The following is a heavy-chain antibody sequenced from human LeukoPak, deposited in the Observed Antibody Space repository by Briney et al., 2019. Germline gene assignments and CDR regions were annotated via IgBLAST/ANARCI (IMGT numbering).Heavy chain of an antibody. CDR2: ISAYNGNT. J-gene: IGHJ6*02. Sequence: ASVKVSCKASGYTFTSYGISWVRQAPGQGLEWMGWISAYNGNTDYAQKLQGRVTMTTDTSTSTAYMELRSLRSDDTAVYYCARTFIFKQKTAYEMDVWGQGTTVTVSS. CDR3: ARTFIFKQKTAYEMDV. CDR1: GYTFTSYG. D-gene: IGHD3-9*01. V-gene: IGHV1-18*01.